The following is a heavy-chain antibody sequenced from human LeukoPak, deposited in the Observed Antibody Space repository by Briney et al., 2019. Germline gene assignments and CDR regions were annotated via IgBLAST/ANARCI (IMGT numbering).Heavy chain of an antibody. V-gene: IGHV4-34*01. CDR3: ARARGSGSYYSSHYFDY. CDR2: TNHSGST. J-gene: IGHJ4*02. D-gene: IGHD3-10*01. CDR1: GGSFSGYY. Sequence: SETLSLTCAVYGGSFSGYYWSWIRQPPGKGLEWIGETNHSGSTNYNPSLKSRVTISVDTSKNQFSLKLSSVTAADTAVYYCARARGSGSYYSSHYFDYWGQGTLVTVSS.